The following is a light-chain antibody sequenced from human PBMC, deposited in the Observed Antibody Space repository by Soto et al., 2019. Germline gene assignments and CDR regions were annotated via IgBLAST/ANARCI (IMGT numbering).Light chain of an antibody. CDR3: SSYTSSSTLYV. CDR2: EVR. Sequence: QSVLTQPASVSGSPGQSITISCTGTSSDVGGHDYVSWYQQHPGKAPKLIIYEVRNRPSGVSNRFSGSKSGNTASLTISGLQAEDEADYYCSSYTSSSTLYVFGSGTKATVL. V-gene: IGLV2-14*01. CDR1: SSDVGGHDY. J-gene: IGLJ1*01.